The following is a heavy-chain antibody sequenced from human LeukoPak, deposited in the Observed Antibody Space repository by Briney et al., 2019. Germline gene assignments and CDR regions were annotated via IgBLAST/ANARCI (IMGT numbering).Heavy chain of an antibody. Sequence: SETLSLTCTVSGVSISSYYWSWIRQPPGKGLEWIGYIYYSGSTSYNPSLKSRVTMSVDTSKKQISLKVRSVTAADTAVYYCARTTEDCSSTSCYQYWFDPWGQGTLVTVSS. J-gene: IGHJ5*02. CDR3: ARTTEDCSSTSCYQYWFDP. CDR2: IYYSGST. D-gene: IGHD2-2*01. CDR1: GVSISSYY. V-gene: IGHV4-59*01.